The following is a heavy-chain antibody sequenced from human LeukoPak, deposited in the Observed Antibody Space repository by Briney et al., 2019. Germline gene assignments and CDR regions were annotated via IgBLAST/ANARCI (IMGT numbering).Heavy chain of an antibody. CDR3: ARDLVHRRAAARPPEADY. CDR1: GYTFTSYY. V-gene: IGHV1-46*01. J-gene: IGHJ4*02. Sequence: ASVKVSCKASGYTFTSYYMHWVRQAPGQGLEWMGIINPSGGSTSYAQKFQGRVTMTRDTSTSTVYMELRSLRSDDTAVYYCARDLVHRRAAARPPEADYWGQGTLVTVSS. D-gene: IGHD6-13*01. CDR2: INPSGGST.